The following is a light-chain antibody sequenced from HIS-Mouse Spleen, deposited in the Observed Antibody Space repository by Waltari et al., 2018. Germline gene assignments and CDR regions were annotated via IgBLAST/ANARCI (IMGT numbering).Light chain of an antibody. J-gene: IGLJ2*01. CDR1: ALPKKY. V-gene: IGLV3-10*01. Sequence: SYELTQPPSVSVSPGQTARITCSGDALPKKYAYWYQQKSGQAPVLVLSEDSKRTSGIPERFSGSSSGTMATLTISGAQVEDEADYYCYSTDSSGNHRVFGGGTKLTVL. CDR3: YSTDSSGNHRV. CDR2: EDS.